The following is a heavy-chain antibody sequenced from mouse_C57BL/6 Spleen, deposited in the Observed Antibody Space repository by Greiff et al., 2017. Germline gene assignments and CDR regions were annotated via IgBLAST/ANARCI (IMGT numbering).Heavy chain of an antibody. CDR2: IYPGDGDT. V-gene: IGHV1-82*01. D-gene: IGHD3-3*01. CDR1: GYAFSSSW. J-gene: IGHJ2*01. Sequence: VQLQQSGPELVKPGASVKISCKASGYAFSSSWMNWVKPRPGKGLEWIGRIYPGDGDTNYNGKFKGKATLTADKSSSTAYMQLSSLTSEDSAVYFCARLGNCDYWGQGTTLTVSS. CDR3: ARLGNCDY.